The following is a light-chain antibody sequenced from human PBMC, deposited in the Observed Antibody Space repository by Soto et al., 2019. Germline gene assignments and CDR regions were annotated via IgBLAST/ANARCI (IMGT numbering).Light chain of an antibody. CDR1: QPVNNN. J-gene: IGKJ5*01. CDR2: GVS. CDR3: QQYEKWPPSIT. V-gene: IGKV3-15*01. Sequence: IEMTQSPATLSASPGDRATLSCRASQPVNNNLAWYQQKPGQAPRLLIYGVSTRATGISARFSGGGSVTEFTLTISSLQSEDFALYYCQQYEKWPPSITFGQGTPLEIK.